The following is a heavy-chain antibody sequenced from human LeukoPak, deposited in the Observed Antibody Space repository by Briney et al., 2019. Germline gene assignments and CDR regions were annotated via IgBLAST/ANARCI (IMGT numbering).Heavy chain of an antibody. J-gene: IGHJ4*02. D-gene: IGHD2-2*01. CDR2: IKSKTDGGTT. CDR1: GFTFSNAW. CDR3: TTVANLWKDIVVVPAARKPGGGTPNEFDY. V-gene: IGHV3-15*01. Sequence: GGSLRLSCAASGFTFSNAWMSWVRQAPGKGLEWVGRIKSKTDGGTTDYAAPVKGRFTISRDDSKNTLYLQMNSLKTEDTAVYYCTTVANLWKDIVVVPAARKPGGGTPNEFDYWGQGTLVTVSS.